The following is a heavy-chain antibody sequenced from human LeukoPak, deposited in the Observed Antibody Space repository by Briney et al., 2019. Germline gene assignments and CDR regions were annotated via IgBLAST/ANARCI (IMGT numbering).Heavy chain of an antibody. D-gene: IGHD2-15*01. CDR1: GGSFSGYY. J-gene: IGHJ6*03. Sequence: SETLSLTCAVYGGSFSGYYWSWIRQPPGKGLEWIGEINHSGSTNYNPSLKSRVTISVDTSKNQFSLKLSSGAAADTAVYYCARTTEGYCRGRSCYSYYYYMDVWGKGTTVTVSS. V-gene: IGHV4-34*01. CDR2: INHSGST. CDR3: ARTTEGYCRGRSCYSYYYYMDV.